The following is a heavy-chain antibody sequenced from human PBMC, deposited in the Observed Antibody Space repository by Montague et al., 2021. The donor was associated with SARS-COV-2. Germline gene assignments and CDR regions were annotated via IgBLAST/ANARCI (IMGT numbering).Heavy chain of an antibody. V-gene: IGHV4-4*07. CDR3: ARTPTRPLSLDS. Sequence: SETLSLTCAVSGGSITGFSWSWVRQPAGKGLEWIGSVTTSGTTNXSPSLRSRVTMSVGTSKNQFSLNLNSVTAADTAIYYCARTPTRPLSLDSWGQGTLVTVSS. D-gene: IGHD6-6*01. CDR1: GGSITGFS. CDR2: VTTSGTT. J-gene: IGHJ4*02.